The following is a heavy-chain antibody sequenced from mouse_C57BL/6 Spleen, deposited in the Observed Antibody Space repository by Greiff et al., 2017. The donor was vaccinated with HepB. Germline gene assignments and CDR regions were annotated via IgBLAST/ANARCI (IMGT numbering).Heavy chain of an antibody. CDR3: ARNWYFDV. Sequence: VKVVESGAELVKPGASVKISCKASGYAFSSYWMNWVKQRPGKGLEWIGQIYPGDGDTNYNGKFKGKATLTADKSSSTAYMQLSSLTSEDSAVYFCARNWYFDVWGTGTTVTVSS. CDR2: IYPGDGDT. CDR1: GYAFSSYW. J-gene: IGHJ1*03. V-gene: IGHV1-80*01.